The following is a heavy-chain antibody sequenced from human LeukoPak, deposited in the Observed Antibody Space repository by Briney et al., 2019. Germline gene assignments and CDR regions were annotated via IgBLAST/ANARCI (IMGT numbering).Heavy chain of an antibody. CDR3: ARVQGSSSWYSSYYYYYYYMDV. V-gene: IGHV4-59*01. J-gene: IGHJ6*03. D-gene: IGHD6-13*01. CDR2: IYYSGST. CDR1: GGSISSYY. Sequence: PSETLSLTCTVSGGSISSYYWSWIRQPPGKRLEWIGYIYYSGSTNYNPSLKSRVTISVDTSKNQFSLKLSSVTAADTAVYYCARVQGSSSWYSSYYYYYYYMDVWGKGTTVTVSS.